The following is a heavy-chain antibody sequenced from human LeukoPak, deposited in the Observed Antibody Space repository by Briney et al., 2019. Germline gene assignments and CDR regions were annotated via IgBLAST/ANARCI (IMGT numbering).Heavy chain of an antibody. CDR2: IYSGGST. J-gene: IGHJ3*02. CDR3: VRGVEQTFDI. CDR1: GFTVSYNY. Sequence: GGSLRLSCAASGFTVSYNYVSWVRQAPRKGLEWVSVIYSGGSTYYADSVKGRFIISRDNSKNMLYLQMNSLRAEDTAVYYCVRGVEQTFDIWGQGTMVIVSS. D-gene: IGHD1/OR15-1a*01. V-gene: IGHV3-66*01.